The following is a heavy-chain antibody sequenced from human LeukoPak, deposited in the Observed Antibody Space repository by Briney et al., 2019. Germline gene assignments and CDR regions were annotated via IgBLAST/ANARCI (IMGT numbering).Heavy chain of an antibody. J-gene: IGHJ1*01. Sequence: ASVKVSCRASGYTFTGYYMHWVRQAPGQGLEWMGWINPNSGGTNYQGRVTMTRDTSISTAYMELSRLRSDDTAVYYCARDYGDSTYFQHWGHGTLVTVSS. CDR1: GYTFTGYY. CDR2: INPNSGGT. CDR3: ARDYGDSTYFQH. V-gene: IGHV1-2*02. D-gene: IGHD3-10*01.